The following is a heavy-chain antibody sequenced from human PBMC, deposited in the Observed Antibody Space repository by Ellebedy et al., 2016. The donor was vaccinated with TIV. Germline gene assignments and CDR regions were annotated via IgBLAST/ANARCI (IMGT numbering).Heavy chain of an antibody. V-gene: IGHV3-30*02. D-gene: IGHD5-24*01. CDR2: IWYDGSKK. J-gene: IGHJ4*02. CDR1: GFTFSSYG. CDR3: AKSRWLQPDYDY. Sequence: GESLKISCAASGFTFSSYGMHWVRQAPGKGLEWVAVIWYDGSKKYYVDSVKGRFTISRDNSKNTLYLQVNSLRAEDTAVYYCAKSRWLQPDYDYWGQGTLVTVSS.